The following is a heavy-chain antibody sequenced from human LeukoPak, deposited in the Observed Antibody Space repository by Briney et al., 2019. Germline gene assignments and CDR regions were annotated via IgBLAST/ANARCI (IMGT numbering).Heavy chain of an antibody. J-gene: IGHJ5*02. CDR3: AREFATFMVT. CDR1: GGTFGSYG. D-gene: IGHD3-3*02. Sequence: SVKVSCKASGGTFGSYGISWVRQAPGQGLEWMGRIIPILGIVNSAQDFQGRVTITADKSTSTAYMELSSLRSEDTAAYYCAREFATFMVTWGQGTMVTVSS. V-gene: IGHV1-69*04. CDR2: IIPILGIV.